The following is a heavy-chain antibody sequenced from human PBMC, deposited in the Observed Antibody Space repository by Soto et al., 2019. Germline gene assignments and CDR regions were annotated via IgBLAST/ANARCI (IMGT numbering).Heavy chain of an antibody. J-gene: IGHJ5*02. Sequence: QITLKESGPTLVKPRRTLTLTCTFSGFSLSTSGVGVGWIRQPPGKALEWLALIYWDDDKRYSPSLKSRLTITKDTSKNQVVLTMTNMDPVDTATYYCAHSLIGYYYDSSGSNWFDPWGQGTLVTVSS. CDR3: AHSLIGYYYDSSGSNWFDP. D-gene: IGHD3-22*01. V-gene: IGHV2-5*02. CDR1: GFSLSTSGVG. CDR2: IYWDDDK.